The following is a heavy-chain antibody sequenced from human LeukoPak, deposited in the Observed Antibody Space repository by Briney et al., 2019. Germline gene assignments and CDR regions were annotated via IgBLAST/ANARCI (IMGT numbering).Heavy chain of an antibody. CDR3: AGYHSRSVAAAGNH. CDR2: IYYSGST. D-gene: IGHD6-13*01. CDR1: GGSISSYY. J-gene: IGHJ5*02. V-gene: IGHV4-59*08. Sequence: KPSETLSLTCTVSGGSISSYYWSWIRQPPGKGLEWIGYIYYSGSTNYNPSLKSRVTISVDTSKNQFSLKLSSVTAADTAVYYCAGYHSRSVAAAGNHWGQGTLVTVSS.